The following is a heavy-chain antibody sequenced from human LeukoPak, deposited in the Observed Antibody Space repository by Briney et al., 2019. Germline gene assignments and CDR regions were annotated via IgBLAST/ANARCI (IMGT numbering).Heavy chain of an antibody. J-gene: IGHJ4*02. D-gene: IGHD3-10*01. Sequence: SETLSLTCTVSGGSISSYYWSWIRQPPGKGLEWIGYIYYSGSTNYKSSLKSRVTISVDTSKNQFSLKLSSVTAADTAVYYCARGGDRSFDYWGQGTLVTVSS. CDR1: GGSISSYY. V-gene: IGHV4-59*01. CDR2: IYYSGST. CDR3: ARGGDRSFDY.